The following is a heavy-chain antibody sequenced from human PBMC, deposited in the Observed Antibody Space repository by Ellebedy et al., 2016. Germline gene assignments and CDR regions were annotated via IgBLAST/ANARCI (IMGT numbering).Heavy chain of an antibody. CDR1: GLTFRNHT. CDR2: LRFDGGGK. V-gene: IGHV3-33*01. Sequence: GGSLRLSCAASGLTFRNHTIHWVRQAPGKGLEWVTLLRFDGGGKYYAHSVKGRFTISRDNAKNSLYLQMNSLRAEDTAVYYCARGWGSRRYDYYYGMDVWGQGTTVTVSS. CDR3: ARGWGSRRYDYYYGMDV. D-gene: IGHD6-13*01. J-gene: IGHJ6*02.